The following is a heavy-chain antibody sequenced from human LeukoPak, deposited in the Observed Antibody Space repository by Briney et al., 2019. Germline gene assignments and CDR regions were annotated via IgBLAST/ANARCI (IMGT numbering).Heavy chain of an antibody. CDR1: GYSISSGYY. V-gene: IGHV4-38-2*01. CDR2: IYHSGST. D-gene: IGHD2-2*01. J-gene: IGHJ4*02. Sequence: SETMSLTCAVSGYSISSGYYWGWIRQPPGKGLEWIGSIYHSGSTYYNPSLKSRVTISVDTSKNQFSLKLSSVTAAETGVYYWARVGGSTSLHCDYWGQGTLVTVSS. CDR3: ARVGGSTSLHCDY.